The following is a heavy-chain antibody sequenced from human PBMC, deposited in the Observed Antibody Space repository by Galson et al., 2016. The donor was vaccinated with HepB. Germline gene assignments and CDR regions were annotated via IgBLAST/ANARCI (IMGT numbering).Heavy chain of an antibody. CDR1: GFTFSSYW. V-gene: IGHV3-7*01. J-gene: IGHJ5*02. D-gene: IGHD4-17*01. CDR3: ARSGEPS. CDR2: INQDGIEK. Sequence: SLRLSCATSGFTFSSYWMTWVRQAPGKGLEWVANINQDGIEKYYVGSVEGRFTIPRDNAKKSLYLQMDSLRAEDTAAYYCARSGEPSWGQGTLVTVSS.